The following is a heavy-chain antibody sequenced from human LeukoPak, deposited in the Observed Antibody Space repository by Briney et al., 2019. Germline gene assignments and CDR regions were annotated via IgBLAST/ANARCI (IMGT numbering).Heavy chain of an antibody. D-gene: IGHD1-26*01. CDR1: GFTFDDYA. Sequence: GGSLRLSCAASGFTFDDYAMHWVRQAPGKGLEWVSLISWDGGSTYYADSVKGRFTISRDNSKNSLYLQMNSLRAEDTALYYCAKEARGSYSNWGQGTLVIVSS. J-gene: IGHJ4*02. CDR3: AKEARGSYSN. CDR2: ISWDGGST. V-gene: IGHV3-43D*03.